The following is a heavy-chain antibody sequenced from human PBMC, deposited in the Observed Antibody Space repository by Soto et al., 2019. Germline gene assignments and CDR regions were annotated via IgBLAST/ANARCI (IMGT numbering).Heavy chain of an antibody. V-gene: IGHV4-59*01. CDR3: ARAPPIAVAGPSRGYFDY. J-gene: IGHJ4*02. Sequence: SETLSLTCTVSGGSISSYYWSWIRQPPGKGLEWIGYIYYSGSTNYNPSLKSRVTISVDTSKNQFSLKLSSVTAADTAVYYCARAPPIAVAGPSRGYFDYWGQGTLVTVSS. CDR1: GGSISSYY. D-gene: IGHD6-19*01. CDR2: IYYSGST.